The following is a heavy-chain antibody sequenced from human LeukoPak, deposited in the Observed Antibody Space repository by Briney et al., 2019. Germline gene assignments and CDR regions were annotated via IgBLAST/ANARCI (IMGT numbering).Heavy chain of an antibody. CDR3: ASGAIFGDV. V-gene: IGHV1-8*02. J-gene: IGHJ6*04. Sequence: ASVKVSCKASGYTFTSYYMHWVRQAPGQGLEWMGWMNPNSGNTGYAQKFQGRVTMTRNTSISTAYMELSSLRSEDTAVYYCASGAIFGDVWGKGTTVNVSS. CDR2: MNPNSGNT. D-gene: IGHD3-3*01. CDR1: GYTFTSYY.